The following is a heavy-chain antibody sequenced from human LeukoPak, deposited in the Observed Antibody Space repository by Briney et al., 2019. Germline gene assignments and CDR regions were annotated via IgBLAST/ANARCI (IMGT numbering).Heavy chain of an antibody. D-gene: IGHD6-19*01. CDR2: INPNSGGT. V-gene: IGHV1-2*02. Sequence: ASVKVSCKASGYTFTGYYMHWVRQAPGQGLEWMGWINPNSGGTNYAQKFQGRVTMTRDTSISTVYMELSSLRSEDTAVYYCASGDLAVAGEGHFDYWGQGTLVTVSS. CDR1: GYTFTGYY. CDR3: ASGDLAVAGEGHFDY. J-gene: IGHJ4*02.